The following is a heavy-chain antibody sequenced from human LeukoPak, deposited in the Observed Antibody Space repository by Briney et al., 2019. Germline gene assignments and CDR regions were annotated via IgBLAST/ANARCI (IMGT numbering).Heavy chain of an antibody. V-gene: IGHV1-46*01. Sequence: ASVKVSCKASGYTFTSYDINWVRQATGQGLEWMGIINPSGGSTSYAQKFQGRVTMTRDMSTSTVYMELSSLRSEDTAVYYCARVGDSTVTTSGYYYYYMDVWGKGTTVTVSS. D-gene: IGHD4-11*01. J-gene: IGHJ6*03. CDR1: GYTFTSYD. CDR3: ARVGDSTVTTSGYYYYYMDV. CDR2: INPSGGST.